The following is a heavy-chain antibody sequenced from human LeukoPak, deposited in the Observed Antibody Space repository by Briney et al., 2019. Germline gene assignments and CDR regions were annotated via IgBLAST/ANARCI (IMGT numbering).Heavy chain of an antibody. CDR2: IGGSGGST. CDR3: AKVPSGYYYYYYMDV. Sequence: PGGSLRLSCAASGFTFSSYAMSWVRQAPGKGLEWVSAIGGSGGSTYYADSVKGRFTIPRDNSKNTLYLQMNSLRAEDTAVYYCAKVPSGYYYYYYMDVWGKGTTVTVSS. CDR1: GFTFSSYA. J-gene: IGHJ6*03. V-gene: IGHV3-23*01.